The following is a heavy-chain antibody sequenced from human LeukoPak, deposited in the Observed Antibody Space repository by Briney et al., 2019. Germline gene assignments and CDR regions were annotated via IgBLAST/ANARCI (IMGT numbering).Heavy chain of an antibody. V-gene: IGHV3-33*06. Sequence: PGGSLRLSCAASGFVFSDYGMHWVRQAPGKGLEWVAAIFYDGNGKYYADSVKGRFTISRDTSKNTLYLQMNSLRAEDTAVYYCAKDTGGYSYDYFDYWGQGTLVTVSS. D-gene: IGHD5-18*01. J-gene: IGHJ4*02. CDR3: AKDTGGYSYDYFDY. CDR1: GFVFSDYG. CDR2: IFYDGNGK.